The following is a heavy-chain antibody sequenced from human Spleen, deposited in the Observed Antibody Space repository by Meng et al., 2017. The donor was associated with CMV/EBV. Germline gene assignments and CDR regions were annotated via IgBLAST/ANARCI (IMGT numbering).Heavy chain of an antibody. J-gene: IGHJ5*02. CDR1: GGSFSGYY. Sequence: QVRLQQWGAGLLKPSETLSLTCAVYGGSFSGYYWSWIRQPPGKGLEWIGEINHSGSTNYNPSLKSRVTISVDMSKNQFSLKLTSVTAADTAVYFCARTNYGDYNWFDPWGQGTLVTVSS. D-gene: IGHD4-17*01. CDR3: ARTNYGDYNWFDP. V-gene: IGHV4-34*01. CDR2: INHSGST.